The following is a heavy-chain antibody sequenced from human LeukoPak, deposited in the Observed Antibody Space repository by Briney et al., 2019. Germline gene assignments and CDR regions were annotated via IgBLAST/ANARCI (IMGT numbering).Heavy chain of an antibody. V-gene: IGHV4-59*01. CDR1: GGSISSYY. CDR2: MYYRGNT. J-gene: IGHJ4*02. D-gene: IGHD6-13*01. Sequence: PSETLSLTCTVSGGSISSYYWSSIRQPPGKGLEWIGYMYYRGNTNYDPSLKSRVTISIDTPNNQFSLKLSSVTAADTAVYYCATGVHGIAAAGDYYFDYWGQGTLVTVSS. CDR3: ATGVHGIAAAGDYYFDY.